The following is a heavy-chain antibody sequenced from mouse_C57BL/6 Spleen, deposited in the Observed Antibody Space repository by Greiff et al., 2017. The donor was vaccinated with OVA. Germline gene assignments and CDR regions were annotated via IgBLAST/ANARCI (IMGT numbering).Heavy chain of an antibody. CDR3: ARSYYGSSYGLSY. CDR2: IDPNSGGT. J-gene: IGHJ3*01. Sequence: QVQLQQPGAELVKPGASVKLSCKASGYTFTSYWMHWVKQRPGRGLEWIGRIDPNSGGTTSNEKFKSKATLTVDKPSSTAYMQLSSRTSEDSAVYYCARSYYGSSYGLSYWGQGTLVTVSA. CDR1: GYTFTSYW. V-gene: IGHV1-72*01. D-gene: IGHD1-1*01.